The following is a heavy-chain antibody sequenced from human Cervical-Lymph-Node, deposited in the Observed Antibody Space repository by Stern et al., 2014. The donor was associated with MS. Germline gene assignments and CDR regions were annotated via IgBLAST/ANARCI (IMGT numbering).Heavy chain of an antibody. CDR1: GYNFRGYY. D-gene: IGHD6-13*01. V-gene: IGHV1-2*06. Sequence: VQLVESGAEVKKPGASLKVSCKASGYNFRGYYIHWVRQAPGQGLEWMGRINPSNGATKYTQKLQGRVTMTRDTSSSTAYLEVSELRSDDTAVFYCARGLGLASALENWLDPWGQGTLVSVSS. CDR3: ARGLGLASALENWLDP. J-gene: IGHJ5*02. CDR2: INPSNGAT.